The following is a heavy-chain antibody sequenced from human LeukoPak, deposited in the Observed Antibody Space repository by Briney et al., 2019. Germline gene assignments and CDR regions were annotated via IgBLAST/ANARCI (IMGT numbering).Heavy chain of an antibody. CDR1: GFTFSSYA. J-gene: IGHJ4*02. D-gene: IGHD2-21*02. CDR2: ITGSGGGI. CDR3: AKGTSVTAIRYLDS. V-gene: IGHV3-23*01. Sequence: GGSLRLSCAASGFTFSSYAMTWVRQAPGKGLEWVSLITGSGGGIYYADSVKGRLTISRDNSKNTLYLQMSSLRADDTAVYYCAKGTSVTAIRYLDSWGQGTQVTVSS.